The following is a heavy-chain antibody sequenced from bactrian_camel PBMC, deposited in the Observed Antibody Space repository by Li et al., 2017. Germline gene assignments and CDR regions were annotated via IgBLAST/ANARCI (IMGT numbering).Heavy chain of an antibody. D-gene: IGHD1*01. CDR1: GFTFSNFL. CDR3: AAGTRCTWEPRWYNY. J-gene: IGHJ4*01. Sequence: HVQLVESGGDLVRPGGSLRLSCAGSGFTFSNFLMFWVRQAPGKGLEWVSSIGKAGSNPYYAHSVKGRFTISRDNAKNTLYLQMNSLKPEDTAMYYCAAGTRCTWEPRWYNYWGQGTQVTVS. V-gene: IGHV3S6*01. CDR2: IGKAGSNP.